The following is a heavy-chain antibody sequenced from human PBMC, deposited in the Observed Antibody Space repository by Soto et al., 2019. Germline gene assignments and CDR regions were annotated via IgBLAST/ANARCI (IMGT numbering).Heavy chain of an antibody. CDR1: GYSFTSYW. V-gene: IGHV5-51*01. CDR3: VTLLRARGGVRDGPFDC. CDR2: IYPGDSDT. J-gene: IGHJ4*02. D-gene: IGHD3-10*01. Sequence: GESLKISCKGSGYSFTSYWIGWVRQMPGKGLEWMGIIYPGDSDTRYSPSFQGQVTISADKSISTAYLQWSSLKASDTAIYFCVTLLRARGGVRDGPFDCWGQGTLVTVSS.